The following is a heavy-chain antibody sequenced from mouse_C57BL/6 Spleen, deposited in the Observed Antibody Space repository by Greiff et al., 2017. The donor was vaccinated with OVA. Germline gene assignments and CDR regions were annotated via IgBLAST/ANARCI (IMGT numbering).Heavy chain of an antibody. V-gene: IGHV8-12*01. Sequence: QVTLKESGPGILQSSQTLSLTCSFSGFSLSTSGMGVSWIRQPSGKGLEWLAHIYWDDDKRYNPSLKSRLTISKDTSRNQVFLKITSVDTADTATYYCARRWDYYYGSSDNFDVWGTGTTVTISS. D-gene: IGHD1-1*01. CDR2: IYWDDDK. CDR1: GFSLSTSGMG. J-gene: IGHJ1*03. CDR3: ARRWDYYYGSSDNFDV.